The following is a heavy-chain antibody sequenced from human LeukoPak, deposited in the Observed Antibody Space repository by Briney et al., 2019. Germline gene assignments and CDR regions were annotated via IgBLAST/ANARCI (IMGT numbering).Heavy chain of an antibody. CDR1: GCSISCHY. CDR3: ARISSSSGYSDY. CDR2: IFYSGST. J-gene: IGHJ4*02. D-gene: IGHD6-6*01. Sequence: PSETLSLTCTVSGCSISCHYWSWLRQPPGKGLENIGYIFYSGSTKYNPSLQSRVTVSIDMSKSQFSLKLTSVTAADTAVYYCARISSSSGYSDYWGQGTLVTVSS. V-gene: IGHV4-59*11.